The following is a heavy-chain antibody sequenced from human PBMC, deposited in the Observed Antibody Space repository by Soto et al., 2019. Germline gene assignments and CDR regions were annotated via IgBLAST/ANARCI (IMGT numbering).Heavy chain of an antibody. D-gene: IGHD2-21*02. CDR2: IYYSGST. Sequence: SETLSLTCTVSGGSISSDGNYWSWIRQHPGKGLEWIGYIYYSGSTYYNPSLKSRVTISVDTSKNQFSLRLRSVTAADTAVYYCARLVKPVVTATRYFFDFWGQGALVTVSS. CDR1: GGSISSDGNY. V-gene: IGHV4-31*03. CDR3: ARLVKPVVTATRYFFDF. J-gene: IGHJ4*02.